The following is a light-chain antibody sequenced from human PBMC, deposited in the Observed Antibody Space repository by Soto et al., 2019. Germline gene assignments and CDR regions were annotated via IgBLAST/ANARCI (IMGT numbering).Light chain of an antibody. Sequence: DSQMTQSPSTLPASVGDRVTINCRARQSISSWLAWYQQKPGKAPNLLLYKTSLLQSGVPSRFSGSGSGTEFTLTISSLQPEDFATYYGQQYDTYPVTFGGGTKVEVK. V-gene: IGKV1-5*03. CDR3: QQYDTYPVT. CDR1: QSISSW. J-gene: IGKJ4*01. CDR2: KTS.